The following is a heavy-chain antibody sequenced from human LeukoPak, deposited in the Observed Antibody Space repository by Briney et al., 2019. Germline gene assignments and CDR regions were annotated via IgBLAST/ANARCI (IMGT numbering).Heavy chain of an antibody. CDR1: GYTFTGYY. CDR2: INPNSGGT. V-gene: IGHV1-2*02. J-gene: IGHJ4*02. Sequence: ASVKVSCKASGYTFTGYYMHWVRQAPGQGLEWMGWINPNSGGTNYAQKFQGRVTMTRDTSISTAYMELSRLRSDDTAVYYCARASYYYDSSGYGYWGQGTLVTVSS. CDR3: ARASYYYDSSGYGY. D-gene: IGHD3-22*01.